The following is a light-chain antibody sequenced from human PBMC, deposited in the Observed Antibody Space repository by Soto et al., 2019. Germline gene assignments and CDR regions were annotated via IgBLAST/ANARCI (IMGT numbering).Light chain of an antibody. J-gene: IGKJ1*01. CDR1: QSISSW. V-gene: IGKV1-5*03. Sequence: DIQMTQSPSTLSASVGDRVTITCRASQSISSWLAWYQQKPGKAPKLLIYKASSLESGVPSRFSGSGPGTEFSLTISSLQPDDFATYYCQQYNSYSGTFGQGNKVEIK. CDR2: KAS. CDR3: QQYNSYSGT.